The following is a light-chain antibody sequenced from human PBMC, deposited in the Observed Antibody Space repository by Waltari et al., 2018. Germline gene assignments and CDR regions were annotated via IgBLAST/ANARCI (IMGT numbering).Light chain of an antibody. CDR2: QIS. V-gene: IGKV2-24*01. J-gene: IGKJ1*01. CDR1: ENLVHNNGKTY. Sequence: VLTQSPLSSPVTLGQPASMSCRSSENLVHNNGKTYLSWLQQRPGQPPRLLVYQISNRCAGVPARFSGSGAGTDFTLTITRVEAGDVGLYYCMQGTHFPRTFGQGTRVEI. CDR3: MQGTHFPRT.